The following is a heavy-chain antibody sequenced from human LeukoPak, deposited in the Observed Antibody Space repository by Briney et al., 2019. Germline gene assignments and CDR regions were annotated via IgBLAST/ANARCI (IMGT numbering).Heavy chain of an antibody. D-gene: IGHD1-26*01. CDR1: GGSISSSSYY. CDR2: IYYSGST. V-gene: IGHV4-39*02. Sequence: PSQTLSLTCTVSGGSISSSSYYWGWIRQPPGKGLEWIGSIYYSGSTYYNPSLKSRVTISVDTSKNQFSLKLSSVTAADTAVYYCARETPFVGATNTANAFDIWGQGTMVTVSS. J-gene: IGHJ3*02. CDR3: ARETPFVGATNTANAFDI.